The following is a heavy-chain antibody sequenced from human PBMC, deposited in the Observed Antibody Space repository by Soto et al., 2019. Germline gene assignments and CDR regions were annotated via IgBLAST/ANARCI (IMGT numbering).Heavy chain of an antibody. CDR2: INPSGGST. Sequence: QIQLVQSGAEVKKPGASVQVSCKASGYTVTSYYMHWVRQAPGQGLEWMGIINPSGGSTTYAQKFQGRLTMTRDTSTSTVYMELSSLRSEDTAMYYCARTPGYTDRNYFDYWGQGTLVTVSS. V-gene: IGHV1-46*01. D-gene: IGHD2-2*02. J-gene: IGHJ4*02. CDR1: GYTVTSYY. CDR3: ARTPGYTDRNYFDY.